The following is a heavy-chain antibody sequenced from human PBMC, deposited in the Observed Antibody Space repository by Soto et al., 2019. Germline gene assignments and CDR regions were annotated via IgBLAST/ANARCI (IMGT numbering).Heavy chain of an antibody. D-gene: IGHD6-19*01. J-gene: IGHJ4*02. CDR1: GYTFTSYD. Sequence: ASVKVSCKASGYTFTSYDINWVRQATGQGLEWMGWMNPNSGNTGYAQKFQGRVTMTRNTSISTAYMELSSLRSEDTAFYYCARDYSSGWYRVFDYWAQVTLVTVSS. CDR2: MNPNSGNT. V-gene: IGHV1-8*01. CDR3: ARDYSSGWYRVFDY.